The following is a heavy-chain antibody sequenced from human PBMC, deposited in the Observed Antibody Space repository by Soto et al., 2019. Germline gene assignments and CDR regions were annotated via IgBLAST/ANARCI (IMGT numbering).Heavy chain of an antibody. CDR3: ARELTGAYGPWDYYYYGMDV. V-gene: IGHV1-69*12. D-gene: IGHD7-27*01. CDR1: GGTFSSYA. CDR2: IIPIFGTA. Sequence: QVQLVQSGAEVKKPGSSVKVSCKASGGTFSSYAISWVRQAPGQGLEWMGGIIPIFGTANYAQKFQGRVTITADESTSTAYRELSSLRSEDTAVYYCARELTGAYGPWDYYYYGMDVWGQGTTVTVSS. J-gene: IGHJ6*02.